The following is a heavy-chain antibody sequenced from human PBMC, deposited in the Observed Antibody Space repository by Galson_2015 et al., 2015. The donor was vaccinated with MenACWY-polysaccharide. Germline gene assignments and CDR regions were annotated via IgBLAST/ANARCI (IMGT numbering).Heavy chain of an antibody. V-gene: IGHV1-2*02. Sequence: SVKVSCKASGYTFTGKYINWLRQAAGQGLEWMGWIDPNTGGANYAQKFQGRVTMTRDTSINTAYMELSRLRSDDTAVYYCAKWDVPLWAFGSWGQGTLVTVSS. CDR3: AKWDVPLWAFGS. CDR1: GYTFTGKY. CDR2: IDPNTGGA. D-gene: IGHD3-16*01. J-gene: IGHJ5*02.